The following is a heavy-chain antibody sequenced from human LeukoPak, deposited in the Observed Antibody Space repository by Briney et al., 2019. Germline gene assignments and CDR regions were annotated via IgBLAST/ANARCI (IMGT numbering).Heavy chain of an antibody. D-gene: IGHD3-9*01. CDR3: ARDGVTGHFEW. J-gene: IGHJ4*01. V-gene: IGHV1-18*01. Sequence: ASVKVSCKASGYTFTSYGVCWVRQAPGQGLEWIGWIDPSNGNIKYAEKVQDRVTMTTDTSTSTAYMDLRSLRSDDTAVYYCARDGVTGHFEWWGRGTLITVSS. CDR1: GYTFTSYG. CDR2: IDPSNGNI.